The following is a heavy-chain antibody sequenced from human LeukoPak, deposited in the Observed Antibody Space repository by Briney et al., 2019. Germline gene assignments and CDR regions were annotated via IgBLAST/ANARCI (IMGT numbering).Heavy chain of an antibody. CDR1: GYTFTSYY. Sequence: ASVKVSCKASGYTFTSYYMHWVRQAPGQGLEWMGIINPSDGSTSYAEKFQGRVTMTRDTSTSTVYMELSSLRSEDTAVYYCASLGYCSTTSCPEAFDYWGQGTLVTVSS. CDR3: ASLGYCSTTSCPEAFDY. V-gene: IGHV1-46*01. D-gene: IGHD2-2*01. CDR2: INPSDGST. J-gene: IGHJ4*02.